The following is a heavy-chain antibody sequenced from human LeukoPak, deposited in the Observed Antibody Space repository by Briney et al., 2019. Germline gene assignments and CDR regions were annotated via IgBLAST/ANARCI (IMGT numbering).Heavy chain of an antibody. J-gene: IGHJ4*02. D-gene: IGHD5-24*01. CDR3: ARTVPPDRDGYKYYFDY. Sequence: GGSLRLSCAASGFTFSSYGMHWVRQAPGKGLEWVAVIWYDGSNKYYADSVKGRFTISRDNSKNTLYLQMNSLRAEDTAVYYCARTVPPDRDGYKYYFDYWGQGTLVTVSS. V-gene: IGHV3-33*01. CDR2: IWYDGSNK. CDR1: GFTFSSYG.